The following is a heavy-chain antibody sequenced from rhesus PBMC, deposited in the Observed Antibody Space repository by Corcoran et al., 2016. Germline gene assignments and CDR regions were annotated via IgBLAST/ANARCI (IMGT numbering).Heavy chain of an antibody. CDR1: GASISSYW. Sequence: QVQLQESGPGLVKPSETLSLTCAVSGASISSYWWSWIRQPPGKGLEWIGEINGNSGSTYSNPSLKSRVTISKDASKNQFSLKLSSVTAADTAVYYCARADGGLDSWGQGVVVTVSS. J-gene: IGHJ6*01. CDR3: ARADGGLDS. V-gene: IGHV4-80*01. CDR2: INGNSGST.